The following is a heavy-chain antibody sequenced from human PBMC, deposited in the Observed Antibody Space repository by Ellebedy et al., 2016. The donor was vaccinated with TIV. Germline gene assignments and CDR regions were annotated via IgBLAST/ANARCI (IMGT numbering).Heavy chain of an antibody. Sequence: PWGSLRLSCEASGLTFSNYGFHWVRQAPGKGLAWVVGIADTGNHNLYADSVKGRFTTARDNSKNTLYLQMDNRGAEDTAVYYCAKAHEKYFEFWGQGAPVTGSS. CDR3: AKAHEKYFEF. CDR2: IADTGNHN. D-gene: IGHD2/OR15-2a*01. J-gene: IGHJ4*02. V-gene: IGHV3-30*18. CDR1: GLTFSNYG.